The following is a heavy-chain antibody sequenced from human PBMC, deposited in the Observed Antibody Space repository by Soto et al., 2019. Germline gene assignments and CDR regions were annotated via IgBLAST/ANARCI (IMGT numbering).Heavy chain of an antibody. V-gene: IGHV1-69*04. J-gene: IGHJ3*02. CDR3: ARDPADGDYFGGGDAFDI. CDR2: IIPILGIA. CDR1: SSCT. Sequence: SSCTSWWPRQAPKQGLEWMGRIIPILGIANYAQKFQGRVTITADKSTSTAYMELSSLRSEDTAVYYCARDPADGDYFGGGDAFDIWGQGTMVTVSS. D-gene: IGHD4-17*01.